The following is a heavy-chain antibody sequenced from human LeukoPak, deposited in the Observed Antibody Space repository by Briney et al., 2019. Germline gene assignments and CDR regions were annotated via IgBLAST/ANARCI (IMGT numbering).Heavy chain of an antibody. CDR2: LNPNGGGT. V-gene: IGHV3-23*01. D-gene: IGHD1-26*01. J-gene: IGHJ4*02. CDR3: AKATYSASFPYFDY. Sequence: GGSLRLSCAASGFTFSSYGMNWVRQAPGKGLEWVSSLNPNGGGTYYSDSVKGRFTISRDNSKNTLYLQMISLRGDDTAVYYCAKATYSASFPYFDYWGQGTLVTVSS. CDR1: GFTFSSYG.